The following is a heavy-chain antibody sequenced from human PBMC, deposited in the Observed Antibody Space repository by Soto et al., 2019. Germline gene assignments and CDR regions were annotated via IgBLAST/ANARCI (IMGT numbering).Heavy chain of an antibody. Sequence: QVQLVQSGAELKKPGSSVKVSCKASGDTFSGYPINWVRQAPGEGLEWMGRIIPVFGTTNDAQRFEGRVTFTADESTNTAYMEXXXXXXXXTAVYYCARDGGFGELKYWGXXTLVTVSS. CDR1: GDTFSGYP. CDR3: ARDGGFGELKY. J-gene: IGHJ4*02. V-gene: IGHV1-69*18. D-gene: IGHD3-10*01. CDR2: IIPVFGTT.